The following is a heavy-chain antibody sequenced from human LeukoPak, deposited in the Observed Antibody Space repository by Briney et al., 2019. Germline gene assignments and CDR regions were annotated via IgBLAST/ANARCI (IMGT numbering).Heavy chain of an antibody. Sequence: PGGSLRLSCAASGFTFSDYYMSWIRQAPGKGLEWVGRIKSKTDGGTTDYAAPVKGRFTISRDDSKNTLYLQMNSLKTEDTAVYYCTTAPDYYYDSSGYYYYFDYWGQGTLVTVSS. CDR1: GFTFSDYY. D-gene: IGHD3-22*01. CDR3: TTAPDYYYDSSGYYYYFDY. CDR2: IKSKTDGGTT. V-gene: IGHV3-15*01. J-gene: IGHJ4*02.